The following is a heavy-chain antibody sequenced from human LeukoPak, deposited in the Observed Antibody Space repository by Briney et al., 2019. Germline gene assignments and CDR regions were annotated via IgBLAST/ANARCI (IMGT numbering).Heavy chain of an antibody. D-gene: IGHD1-26*01. V-gene: IGHV3-72*01. CDR1: GFDLSTYA. CDR2: TRNKANSYTT. CDR3: GRSGRYRPSDL. J-gene: IGHJ5*02. Sequence: GGSLRLSCAASGFDLSTYAMHWVRQAPGKGLEWVGRTRNKANSYTTEYAASVKGRFTISRDDPKNLLYLQMNSLKSEDTAVYYCGRSGRYRPSDLWGQGTLVTVSS.